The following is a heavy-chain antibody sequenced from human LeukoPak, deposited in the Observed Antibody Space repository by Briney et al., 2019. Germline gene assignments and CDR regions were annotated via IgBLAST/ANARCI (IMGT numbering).Heavy chain of an antibody. CDR3: ARGPPYGSGSPERGVDMDV. CDR1: GGSFIGNY. J-gene: IGHJ6*03. V-gene: IGHV4-34*01. D-gene: IGHD3-10*01. Sequence: PSETLSLTRAVYGGSFIGNYWSWIRQPPGKGLEWIGEINHSGSTNYNPSLKSRVTISMDTSKNQFSLKLSSVTAADTAVYYCARGPPYGSGSPERGVDMDVWGKGTTVSVSS. CDR2: INHSGST.